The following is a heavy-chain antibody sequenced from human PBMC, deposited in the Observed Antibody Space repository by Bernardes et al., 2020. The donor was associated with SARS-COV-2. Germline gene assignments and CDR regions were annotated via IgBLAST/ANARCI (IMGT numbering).Heavy chain of an antibody. Sequence: SETLSLTCAVYGGSLRDYYWRWIRQPPGKGLEWMGEISHRGATIHNPSLKSRVTISVDTSKNQFSLKVNSVTAADTAVYYCERGSGYVWGRDSDWGKGSLVTVSS. CDR3: ERGSGYVWGRDSD. CDR1: GGSLRDYY. V-gene: IGHV4-34*01. D-gene: IGHD3-16*01. CDR2: ISHRGAT. J-gene: IGHJ4*02.